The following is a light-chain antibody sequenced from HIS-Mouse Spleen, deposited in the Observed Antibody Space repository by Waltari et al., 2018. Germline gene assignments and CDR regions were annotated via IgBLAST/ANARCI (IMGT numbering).Light chain of an antibody. Sequence: QSALTQPASVSGSPGQSITLSCTGTTSAVGSYNLVSWDQQQPGKAPRLMIYEGSKRPPGVSNRVSGSKSGNTASLTISGLQAEDEADYYCCSYAGSSTWVFGGGTKLTVL. CDR2: EGS. V-gene: IGLV2-23*01. CDR3: CSYAGSSTWV. CDR1: TSAVGSYNL. J-gene: IGLJ3*02.